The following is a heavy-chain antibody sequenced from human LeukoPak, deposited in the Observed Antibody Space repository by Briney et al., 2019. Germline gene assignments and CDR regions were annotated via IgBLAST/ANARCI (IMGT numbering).Heavy chain of an antibody. J-gene: IGHJ4*02. V-gene: IGHV3-7*01. CDR1: GFTFSSYW. Sequence: PGGSLRLSCAASGFTFSSYWMSWVRQAPGKGLEWVANIKQDGSEKYYMDSVKGRFTISRDNAKNSLYLQMNSLRAEDTAVYYCARDLSLGHTDYWGQGTLVTVSS. CDR3: ARDLSLGHTDY. CDR2: IKQDGSEK.